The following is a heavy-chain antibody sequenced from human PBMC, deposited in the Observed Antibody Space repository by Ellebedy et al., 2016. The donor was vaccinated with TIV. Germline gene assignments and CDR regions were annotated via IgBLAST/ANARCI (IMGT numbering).Heavy chain of an antibody. CDR2: VSSSDKM. J-gene: IGHJ4*02. D-gene: IGHD3-10*01. Sequence: GGSLRLSXAASGFTFSSYTMIWVRQAPGKGLEWIASVSSSDKMCYADSVKGRFAISRDNGKNSLFLQVNSLRGEDTAVYYCARARRGGLPDPSWVIDCWGQGTPVTVSS. CDR3: ARARRGGLPDPSWVIDC. CDR1: GFTFSSYT. V-gene: IGHV3-69-1*01.